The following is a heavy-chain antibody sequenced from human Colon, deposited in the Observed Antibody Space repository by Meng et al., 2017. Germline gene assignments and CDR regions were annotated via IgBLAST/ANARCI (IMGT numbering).Heavy chain of an antibody. CDR3: ATKAVAGIDDFDY. D-gene: IGHD6-19*01. Sequence: VQRVESVWCVVQPGRSLRLSCAASGLTIRSYTMRWVRQAPGKGLEWVAVISYDGSNKYYADSVKGRFTISRDNSKNTLYLQMNSLRDEDTAVYYCATKAVAGIDDFDYWGQGTLVTVSS. J-gene: IGHJ4*02. V-gene: IGHV3-30*01. CDR2: ISYDGSNK. CDR1: GLTIRSYT.